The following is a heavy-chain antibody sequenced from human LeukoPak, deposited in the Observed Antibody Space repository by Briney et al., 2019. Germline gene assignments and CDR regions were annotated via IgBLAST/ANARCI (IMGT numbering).Heavy chain of an antibody. V-gene: IGHV4-4*02. J-gene: IGHJ4*02. D-gene: IGHD6-19*01. Sequence: SGTLSLTCAVSGGSISSRNWWSWVRQPPGKGLEWIGEINHSGSTNYNPSLKSRVTISVDTSKNQFSLKLSSVTAADTAVYYCARASVAGTNYWGQGTLVTVSS. CDR1: GGSISSRNW. CDR3: ARASVAGTNY. CDR2: INHSGST.